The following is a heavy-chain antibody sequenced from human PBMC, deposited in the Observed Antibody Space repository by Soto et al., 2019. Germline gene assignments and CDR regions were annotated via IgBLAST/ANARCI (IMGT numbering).Heavy chain of an antibody. CDR3: ATSQKGYNWNYFDH. V-gene: IGHV4-39*01. Sequence: SATLYRTFAVSGGSISGRYYYWGALRESPGKGPEWIGSVFYTGFTSYNPSLESRVSVSVDTSKNQFSLKVSGVSAADTAVYYCATSQKGYNWNYFDHWGQGALVTV. J-gene: IGHJ4*02. CDR1: GGSISGRYYY. CDR2: VFYTGFT. D-gene: IGHD1-20*01.